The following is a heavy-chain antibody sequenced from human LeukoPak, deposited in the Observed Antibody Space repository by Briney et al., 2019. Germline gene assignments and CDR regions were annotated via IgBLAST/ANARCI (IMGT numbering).Heavy chain of an antibody. CDR2: INHSGST. CDR1: GGSFSGYY. V-gene: IGHV4-34*01. J-gene: IGHJ4*02. D-gene: IGHD3-10*01. CDR3: AGLSLARYGSGRPTY. Sequence: SETLSLTCAVYGGSFSGYYWSWIRQPPGKGLEWIGEINHSGSTNYNPSLKSRVTISVDTSKNQFSLKLSSVTTADPAVYYCAGLSLARYGSGRPTYWGQGTLVTVSS.